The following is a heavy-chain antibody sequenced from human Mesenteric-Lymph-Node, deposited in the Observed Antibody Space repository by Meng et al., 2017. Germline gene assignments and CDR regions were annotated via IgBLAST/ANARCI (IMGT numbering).Heavy chain of an antibody. D-gene: IGHD6-19*01. J-gene: IGHJ4*02. V-gene: IGHV3-66*02. CDR2: IYSGGST. Sequence: GGSLRLSCAASGFTVSSNYMSWVRQAPGKGLEWVSVIYSGGSTYYADSVKGRFTISRDNSKNTLYLQMTSLRAEDTAVYYCARGYSSGWYDYWGQGTLVTVSS. CDR3: ARGYSSGWYDY. CDR1: GFTVSSNY.